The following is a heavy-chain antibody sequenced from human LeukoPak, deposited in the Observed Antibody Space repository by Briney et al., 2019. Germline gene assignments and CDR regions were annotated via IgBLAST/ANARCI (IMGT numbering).Heavy chain of an antibody. CDR1: GGSISSYY. J-gene: IGHJ6*02. D-gene: IGHD1-26*01. Sequence: SETLSLTCTVSGGSISSYYWSWIRQPPGKGLEWIGYIYYSGSTNYNPSLKSRVTISVDTSKNQFSLKLSSVTAADTAVYYCARLESSGSYYDYYYYGMDVWGQGTMVTVSS. CDR3: ARLESSGSYYDYYYYGMDV. V-gene: IGHV4-59*08. CDR2: IYYSGST.